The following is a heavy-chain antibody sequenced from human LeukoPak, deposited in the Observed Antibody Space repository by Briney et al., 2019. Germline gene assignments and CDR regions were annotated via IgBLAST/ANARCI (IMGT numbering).Heavy chain of an antibody. J-gene: IGHJ4*02. CDR3: ARGGYSSGWSYFDY. CDR2: ISSSGSTI. Sequence: GGSLRLSCAASGFTFSSDEMNWVRQAPGKGLELVSYISSSGSTIYYADSVKGRFTISRDNAKNSLYLQMNSLRAEDTAVYYCARGGYSSGWSYFDYWGQGTLVTVSS. CDR1: GFTFSSDE. D-gene: IGHD6-19*01. V-gene: IGHV3-48*03.